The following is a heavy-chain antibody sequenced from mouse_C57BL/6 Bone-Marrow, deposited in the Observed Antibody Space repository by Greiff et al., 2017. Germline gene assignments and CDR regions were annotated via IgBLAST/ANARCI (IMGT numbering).Heavy chain of an antibody. Sequence: GGGLVQPKGSLKLSCAASGFTFNTYAMHWVRQAPGTGLDWVARIRSKSSNYATYYADSVKDRFTISRDDSQSMLYLQRNDLKTEDTAMYYSVRGGDYYGSSYGDYGGQGTTLTVSS. V-gene: IGHV10-3*01. J-gene: IGHJ2*01. CDR1: GFTFNTYA. D-gene: IGHD1-1*01. CDR2: IRSKSSNYAT. CDR3: VRGGDYYGSSYGDY.